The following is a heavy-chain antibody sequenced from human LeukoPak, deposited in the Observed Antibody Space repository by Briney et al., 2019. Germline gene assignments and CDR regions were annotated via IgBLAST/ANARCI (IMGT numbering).Heavy chain of an antibody. CDR2: IDPSSGNT. Sequence: ASVKVSCKASGYALTNYYMSWVRQAPGQGPEWMGAIDPSSGNTQFAPKFEGRVTVTTDTSTSTVYMEMSGLRSDDTAMYYCATYPGPTIQGSFDYWGQGTLVTVSS. CDR1: GYALTNYY. V-gene: IGHV1-46*01. J-gene: IGHJ4*02. D-gene: IGHD5-18*01. CDR3: ATYPGPTIQGSFDY.